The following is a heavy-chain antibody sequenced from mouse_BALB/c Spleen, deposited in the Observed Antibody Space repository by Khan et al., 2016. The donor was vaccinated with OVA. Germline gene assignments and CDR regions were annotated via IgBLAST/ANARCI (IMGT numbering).Heavy chain of an antibody. Sequence: QVQLKQSGPELVKPGASVKMSCKASGYTFTDYVINWVKQRTGQGLEWIGDIFPGGGSSYYNEKFKGKVKLTADKSSNTAYMQLSSLTFEDSAVDCCARGGYSVFAYWGQGTLVTVSA. CDR1: GYTFTDYV. J-gene: IGHJ3*01. D-gene: IGHD2-3*01. V-gene: IGHV1-77*01. CDR2: IFPGGGSS. CDR3: ARGGYSVFAY.